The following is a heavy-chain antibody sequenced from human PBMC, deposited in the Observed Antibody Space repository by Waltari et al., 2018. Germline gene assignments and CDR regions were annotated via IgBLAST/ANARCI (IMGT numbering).Heavy chain of an antibody. J-gene: IGHJ6*02. CDR3: ARGLEVAGTRLDV. CDR1: GYTFTSYD. CDR2: ENPNSGNT. D-gene: IGHD6-19*01. V-gene: IGHV1-8*01. Sequence: QVQLVQSGAEVKKPGASVKVSCKASGYTFTSYDINWVRQATGQGLEWMGWENPNSGNTDDAQKFQGRVTMTRTTSISTAYMELSSLRSEDTVVYYCARGLEVAGTRLDVWGQGTTVTVSS.